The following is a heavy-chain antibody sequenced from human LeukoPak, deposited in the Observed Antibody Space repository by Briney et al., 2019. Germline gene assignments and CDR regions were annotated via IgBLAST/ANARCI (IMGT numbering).Heavy chain of an antibody. V-gene: IGHV4-59*01. Sequence: SETLSLTCTVSGGSISSYYWSWIRQPPGKGLEWIGYIYYSGSTNYNPSLKSRVTISVDTSKNQFSLKLSSVTTADTAVYYCAREMYYYDSSGYYPSDYYGMDVWGQGTTVTVSS. CDR3: AREMYYYDSSGYYPSDYYGMDV. D-gene: IGHD3-22*01. J-gene: IGHJ6*02. CDR2: IYYSGST. CDR1: GGSISSYY.